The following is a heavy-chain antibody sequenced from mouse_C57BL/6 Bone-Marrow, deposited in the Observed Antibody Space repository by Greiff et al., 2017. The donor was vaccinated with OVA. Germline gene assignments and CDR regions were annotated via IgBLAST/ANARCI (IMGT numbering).Heavy chain of an antibody. J-gene: IGHJ2*01. Sequence: VQLQQSGPVLVKPGASVKMSCKASGYTFTDYYMNWVKQSHGKSLEWIGVINPYNGGTSYNQKFKGKATLTVDKSSSTAYMELNRLTSEDSAVYYCARPGDYYGSSYDYWGQGTTLTVSA. CDR1: GYTFTDYY. V-gene: IGHV1-19*01. D-gene: IGHD1-1*01. CDR2: INPYNGGT. CDR3: ARPGDYYGSSYDY.